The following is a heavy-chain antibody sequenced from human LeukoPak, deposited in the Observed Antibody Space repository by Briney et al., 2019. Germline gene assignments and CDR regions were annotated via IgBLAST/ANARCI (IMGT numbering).Heavy chain of an antibody. CDR1: GFTVSSNY. Sequence: GESLRLSCAASGFTVSSNYMSWVRQAPGKGLEWVSVIYSGGSTYYADSVKGRFTISRDNSKNTLYLQMNSLRAEDTAVYYCARMLAYCGGDCFRPTYYFDYWGQGTLVTVSS. J-gene: IGHJ4*02. D-gene: IGHD2-21*02. V-gene: IGHV3-53*01. CDR2: IYSGGST. CDR3: ARMLAYCGGDCFRPTYYFDY.